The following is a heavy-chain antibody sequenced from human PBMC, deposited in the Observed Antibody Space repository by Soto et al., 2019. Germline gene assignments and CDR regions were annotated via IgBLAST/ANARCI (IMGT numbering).Heavy chain of an antibody. J-gene: IGHJ4*02. CDR3: AREGRSLLLWFGDPTGPLDY. CDR2: IYYSGST. CDR1: GGSISSYY. D-gene: IGHD3-10*01. Sequence: SETLSLTCTVSGGSISSYYWSWIRQPPGKGLEWIGYIYYSGSTNYNPSLKSRVTISVDTSKNQFSLKLSSVTAADTAVYYCAREGRSLLLWFGDPTGPLDYWGQGTLVTVSS. V-gene: IGHV4-59*01.